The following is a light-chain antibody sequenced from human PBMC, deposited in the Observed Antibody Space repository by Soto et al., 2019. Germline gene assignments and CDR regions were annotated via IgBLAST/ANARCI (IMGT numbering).Light chain of an antibody. Sequence: QSALTQPASVSGSPGQSITISCTGTSSDIGAYNYVSWYQQHPGKAPKLIIYDVSNRPSGVSNRFSGSKSGSTASLTISGLQAEDEADYYCISYTNSNTLGRVIGGGTKLTVL. V-gene: IGLV2-14*03. CDR3: ISYTNSNTLGRV. J-gene: IGLJ2*01. CDR1: SSDIGAYNY. CDR2: DVS.